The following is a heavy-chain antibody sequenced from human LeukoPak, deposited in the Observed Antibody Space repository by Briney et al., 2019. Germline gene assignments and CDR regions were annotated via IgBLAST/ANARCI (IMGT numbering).Heavy chain of an antibody. Sequence: GGSLRLSCAASGFTFSSYAMSWVRQAPGKGLEWVSAISGSGGSTYYADSVKGRFTISRDNSKNTLYLQMNSLRAEDTAVYYCAKNDYDSSGYYNYFDYWGQGTLVTVSS. J-gene: IGHJ4*02. CDR1: GFTFSSYA. V-gene: IGHV3-23*01. CDR2: ISGSGGST. CDR3: AKNDYDSSGYYNYFDY. D-gene: IGHD3-22*01.